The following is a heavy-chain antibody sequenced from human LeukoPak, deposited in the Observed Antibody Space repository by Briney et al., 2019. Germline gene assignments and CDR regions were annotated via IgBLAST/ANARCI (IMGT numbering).Heavy chain of an antibody. CDR1: GGSFSGYY. J-gene: IGHJ4*02. Sequence: PSETLSLTRAVYGGSFSGYYWSWIRQPPGKGLEWIVEINHSGSTNYNPSLKRRVTISVDTSKNQFSQKLSSVTAADTAVYYCARYNIVATIGIDYWGQGTLVTVSS. D-gene: IGHD5-12*01. CDR2: INHSGST. CDR3: ARYNIVATIGIDY. V-gene: IGHV4-34*01.